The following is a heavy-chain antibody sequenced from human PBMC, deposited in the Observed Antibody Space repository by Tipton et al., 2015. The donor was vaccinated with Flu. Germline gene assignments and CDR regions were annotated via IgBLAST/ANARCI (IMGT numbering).Heavy chain of an antibody. J-gene: IGHJ4*02. CDR2: IYYSGST. CDR1: GGSISSSSYY. D-gene: IGHD1-26*01. V-gene: IGHV4-39*07. Sequence: TLSLTCTVSGGSISSSSYYWGWICQPPGKGLEWIGTIYYSGSTYYNPSLKGRVTMSVDTSKNQFSLKLSSVTAADTAVYYCACRGSCYHWGQGTLVTVSS. CDR3: ACRGSCYH.